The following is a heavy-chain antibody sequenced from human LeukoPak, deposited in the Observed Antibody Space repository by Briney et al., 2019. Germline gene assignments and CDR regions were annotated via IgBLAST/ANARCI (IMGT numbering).Heavy chain of an antibody. J-gene: IGHJ4*02. Sequence: GGSLRLSCAASGFGFSDYSMSWVRQAPGKGLEWVANIKQDGSEKYYVDSVKGRFTISRDNAKNSLYLQMNSLRAEDTAVYYCAREGIWGQGTLVTVSS. CDR2: IKQDGSEK. CDR3: AREGI. CDR1: GFGFSDYS. V-gene: IGHV3-7*01.